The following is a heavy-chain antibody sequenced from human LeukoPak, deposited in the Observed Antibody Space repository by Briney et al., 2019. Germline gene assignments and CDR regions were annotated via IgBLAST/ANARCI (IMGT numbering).Heavy chain of an antibody. D-gene: IGHD6-19*01. J-gene: IGHJ4*02. CDR1: GYTFTGCY. V-gene: IGHV1-2*02. Sequence: ASVEVSCKASGYTFTGCYMHWVRQAPGQGLEWMGWINPNSGGTNYAQKFQGRVTMTRDTSISTAYMELSRLRSDDTAVYYCARDHSSGWYGDYWGQGTLVTVSS. CDR2: INPNSGGT. CDR3: ARDHSSGWYGDY.